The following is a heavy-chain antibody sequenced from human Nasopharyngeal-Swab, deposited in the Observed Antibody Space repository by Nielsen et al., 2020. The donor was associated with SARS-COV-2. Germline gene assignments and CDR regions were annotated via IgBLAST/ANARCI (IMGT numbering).Heavy chain of an antibody. D-gene: IGHD3-22*01. Sequence: GESLKISCAASGLTFSSYAMSWVRQAPGKGLEWVSAISGSGGSTCYADSVKGRFTISRDNSKNTLYLQMNSLRAEDTAVYYCAKDYYDSSGYHPDAFDIWGQGTMVTVSS. CDR1: GLTFSSYA. V-gene: IGHV3-23*01. CDR3: AKDYYDSSGYHPDAFDI. J-gene: IGHJ3*02. CDR2: ISGSGGST.